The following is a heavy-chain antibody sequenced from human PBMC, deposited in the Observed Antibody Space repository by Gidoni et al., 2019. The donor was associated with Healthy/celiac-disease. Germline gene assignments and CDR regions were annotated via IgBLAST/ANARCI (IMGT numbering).Heavy chain of an antibody. D-gene: IGHD2-2*01. J-gene: IGHJ6*03. CDR1: GGSISRGSYS. CDR3: ARLAPLPGTNYYYYYMDV. V-gene: IGHV4-61*02. Sequence: QVQLQEPGPGLVKPSQPLSITCTVSGGSISRGSYSWSWIRQPAGKGLEWIGRISTSGSTNYHPSLKSLVTMSVDTSKNQFSLKLSSVTAADTAVYYCARLAPLPGTNYYYYYMDVWGKGTTVTVSS. CDR2: ISTSGST.